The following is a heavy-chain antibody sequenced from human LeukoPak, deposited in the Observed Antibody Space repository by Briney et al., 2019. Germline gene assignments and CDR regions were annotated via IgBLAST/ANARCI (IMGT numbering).Heavy chain of an antibody. Sequence: SETLSLNCTVSGGSISRSDYYWGWIRQPPWKGLEWIGNIFHSGSTYYNPSLQSRVTISLDTSKNQISLNLRAVTAADTAMYYCARDGSANWGQFDSWGQGTLVTVSS. CDR1: GGSISRSDYY. J-gene: IGHJ4*02. D-gene: IGHD7-27*01. CDR2: IFHSGST. V-gene: IGHV4-39*07. CDR3: ARDGSANWGQFDS.